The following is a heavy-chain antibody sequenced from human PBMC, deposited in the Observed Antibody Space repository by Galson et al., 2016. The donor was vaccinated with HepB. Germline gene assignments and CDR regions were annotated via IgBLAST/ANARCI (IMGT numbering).Heavy chain of an antibody. CDR3: ARVYGRSPPF. D-gene: IGHD3-10*01. Sequence: ALVKPTQTLTLTCTFSGFSLTTSGMCVSWIRQPPGKALEWLARIDWNDENDYNTSLKTRLRISGDTSKNQVVLTMTNMDPVDTATYYCARVYGRSPPFWGQGTLVTVSS. J-gene: IGHJ1*01. V-gene: IGHV2-70*11. CDR2: IDWNDEN. CDR1: GFSLTTSGMC.